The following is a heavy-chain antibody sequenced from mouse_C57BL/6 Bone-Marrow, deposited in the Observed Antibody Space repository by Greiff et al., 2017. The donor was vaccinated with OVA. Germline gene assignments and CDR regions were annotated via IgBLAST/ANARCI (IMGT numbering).Heavy chain of an antibody. CDR3: ARSTVVVDWYFDV. V-gene: IGHV1-19*01. CDR2: INPYNGGT. D-gene: IGHD1-1*01. CDR1: GYTFTDYY. J-gene: IGHJ1*03. Sequence: EVQLQQSGPVLVKPGASVKMSCKASGYTFTDYYMNWVKQSHGKSLEWIGVINPYNGGTSYNQKFKGKATLTVDKSSSTAYMELNSLTSEDSAVYYCARSTVVVDWYFDVWGTGTTVTVSS.